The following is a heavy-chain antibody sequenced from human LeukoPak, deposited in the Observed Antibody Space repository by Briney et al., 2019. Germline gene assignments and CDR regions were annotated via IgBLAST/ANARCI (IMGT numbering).Heavy chain of an antibody. Sequence: GGSLRLSCAASGFTFSSYGMHWVRQAPGKGLEWVAVISYDGSNKYYADFVKGRFTISRDNSKNTLYLQVNSLRTDDTAVYYCAKSRLRLGSTQLPMDVWGKGTTVTVSS. CDR3: AKSRLRLGSTQLPMDV. D-gene: IGHD3-16*01. CDR1: GFTFSSYG. J-gene: IGHJ6*03. V-gene: IGHV3-30*18. CDR2: ISYDGSNK.